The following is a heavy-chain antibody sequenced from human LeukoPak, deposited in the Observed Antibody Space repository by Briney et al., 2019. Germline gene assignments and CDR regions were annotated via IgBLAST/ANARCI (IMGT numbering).Heavy chain of an antibody. D-gene: IGHD3-16*01. J-gene: IGHJ6*02. V-gene: IGHV3-53*05. CDR3: ARDVKITSGDYYGMDV. CDR2: IYGDGST. Sequence: GGSLRLSCAASGFAVSTKYMSWVRQAPGKGLEWVSLIYGDGSTYYADSVKGRFTISRDNSKNTLYLQMNSLRSDDTAVYYCARDVKITSGDYYGMDVWGQGTTVTVSS. CDR1: GFAVSTKY.